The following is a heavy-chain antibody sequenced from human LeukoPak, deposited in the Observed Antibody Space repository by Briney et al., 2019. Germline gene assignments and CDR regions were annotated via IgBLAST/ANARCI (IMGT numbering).Heavy chain of an antibody. CDR2: INPNSGGT. CDR1: GYTFTGYY. J-gene: IGHJ6*02. V-gene: IGHV1-2*02. CDR3: ARGGVALSYYGMDV. Sequence: ASVKVSCKASGYTFTGYYMHWVRQAPGQGLEWMGWINPNSGGTNYAQKFQGRVTMTRDTSISTAHMELSRLRSDDTAVYYCARGGVALSYYGMDVWGQGTTVTVSS. D-gene: IGHD2-8*01.